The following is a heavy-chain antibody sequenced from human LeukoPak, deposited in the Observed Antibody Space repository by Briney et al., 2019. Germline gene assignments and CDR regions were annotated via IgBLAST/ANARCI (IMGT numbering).Heavy chain of an antibody. Sequence: SQTLSLTCTVSGGSISSASHYWSWIRQPAGKGLEWIGRIHTSGFTNYNPSLKSRVTISLDTSKSQFSLMLNSVTAADTAVYYCARDWGPGNGFDIWGQGTMVTVSS. D-gene: IGHD3-10*01. J-gene: IGHJ3*02. CDR3: ARDWGPGNGFDI. CDR2: IHTSGFT. V-gene: IGHV4-61*02. CDR1: GGSISSASHY.